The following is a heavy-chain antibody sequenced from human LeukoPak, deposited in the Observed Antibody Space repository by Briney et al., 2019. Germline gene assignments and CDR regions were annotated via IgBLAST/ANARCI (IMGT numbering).Heavy chain of an antibody. D-gene: IGHD1-26*01. CDR2: IYYSGST. Sequence: SETLSLTCTVSGGSISSYYWSWIRQPPGKGLEWIGYIYYSGSTNYNPSLKSRVTISVDTSKNQFSLKLSSVTAADTAIYYCARVGIGAYYYYYMDVWGKGTTVTVSS. CDR3: ARVGIGAYYYYYMDV. J-gene: IGHJ6*03. CDR1: GGSISSYY. V-gene: IGHV4-59*01.